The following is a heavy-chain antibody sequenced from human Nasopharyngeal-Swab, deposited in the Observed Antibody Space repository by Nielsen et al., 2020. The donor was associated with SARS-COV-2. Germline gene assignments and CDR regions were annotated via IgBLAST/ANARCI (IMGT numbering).Heavy chain of an antibody. CDR1: GYTFTRYD. CDR3: ASACSSTSCSYYYYGMDV. D-gene: IGHD2-2*01. CDR2: MNHNSGNT. Sequence: ASVQVSCQASGYTFTRYDINWVRKDTGQGLEWMGWMNHNSGNTGYAQKFQGRVTITRNTSISTACMELSSLRSEDTAVYYCASACSSTSCSYYYYGMDVWGQGTTVTVSS. V-gene: IGHV1-8*01. J-gene: IGHJ6*02.